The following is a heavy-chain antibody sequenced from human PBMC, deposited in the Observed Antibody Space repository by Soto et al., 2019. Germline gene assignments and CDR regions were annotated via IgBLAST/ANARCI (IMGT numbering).Heavy chain of an antibody. J-gene: IGHJ6*02. D-gene: IGHD3-22*01. CDR3: ARSAYDSSVHYYYGMDV. V-gene: IGHV1-69*13. Sequence: PVKVSCKASGGTFSSYAISWVRQAPGQRLEWMGGIIPIFGTANYAQKFQGRVTITADESTSTAYMELSSLRSEDTAVYYCARSAYDSSVHYYYGMDVWGQGTTVTVSS. CDR2: IIPIFGTA. CDR1: GGTFSSYA.